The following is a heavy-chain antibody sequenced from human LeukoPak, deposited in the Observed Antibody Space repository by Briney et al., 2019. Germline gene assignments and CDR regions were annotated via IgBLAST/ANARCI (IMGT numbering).Heavy chain of an antibody. CDR1: GFTFSSYG. CDR2: ISYDGTNK. J-gene: IGHJ4*02. V-gene: IGHV3-30*18. Sequence: GSLRLSFAASGFTFSSYGMHWVRQAPGKGLEWVAVISYDGTNKYYADSVKGRFTISRDNSKNTLYLQMNSLRAEDTAVYYCAKDRGYSLNIFNYWGQGTLVTVSS. D-gene: IGHD3-22*01. CDR3: AKDRGYSLNIFNY.